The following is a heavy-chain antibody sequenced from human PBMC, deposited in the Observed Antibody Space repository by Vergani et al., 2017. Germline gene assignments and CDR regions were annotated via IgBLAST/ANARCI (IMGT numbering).Heavy chain of an antibody. J-gene: IGHJ6*02. V-gene: IGHV3-15*01. Sequence: EVQLVESGGGLVKPGGSLRLSCAASGFTFSNAWMSWVRQAPGKGLEWVGRIKSKTDGGTTDYAAPVKGRFTISRDDSKNTLYLQMNSLKTEDTAVYYCAKANPRNSGYDYLYYYHARDVGGQGTTVTVSS. CDR3: AKANPRNSGYDYLYYYHARDV. CDR1: GFTFSNAW. CDR2: IKSKTDGGTT. D-gene: IGHD5-12*01.